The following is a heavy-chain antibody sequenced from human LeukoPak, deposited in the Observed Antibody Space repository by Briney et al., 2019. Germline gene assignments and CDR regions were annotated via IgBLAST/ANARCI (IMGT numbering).Heavy chain of an antibody. CDR2: IGGSGDKT. J-gene: IGHJ4*02. CDR1: GFTFNRNA. V-gene: IGHV3-23*01. CDR3: VRRGDASSGWGDHDY. D-gene: IGHD6-19*01. Sequence: TGGSLRLSCAASGFTFNRNAISWVRQAPGKGLEWVSTIGGSGDKTFYADSVKGRFTISRDNSKNMLHLQMSSLKGGDPALYFCVRRGDASSGWGDHDYWGQGALVTVSS.